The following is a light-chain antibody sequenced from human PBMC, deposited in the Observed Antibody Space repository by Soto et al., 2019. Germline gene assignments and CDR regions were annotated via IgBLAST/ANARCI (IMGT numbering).Light chain of an antibody. CDR1: SSDVGGYNY. V-gene: IGLV2-14*03. J-gene: IGLJ1*01. CDR2: DVS. CDR3: SSYTTSNTRQIV. Sequence: LTQPASVSGSPGQSITISCTGTSSDVGGYNYVSWYQHHPGKASKLMIYDVSNRPSGVSNRFSGSKSGNTASLTISGLQPEDEADYYCSSYTTSNTRQIVFGTGTKVTVL.